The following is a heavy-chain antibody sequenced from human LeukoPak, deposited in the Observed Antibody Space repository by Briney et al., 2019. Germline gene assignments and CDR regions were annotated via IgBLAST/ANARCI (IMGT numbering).Heavy chain of an antibody. Sequence: GGSLRLSCAASGFTFNSYSMNWVRQAPGKGLEWVANIKQDGSEKYYVDSVKGRFTISRDNAKNSLYLQMNSLRAEDTAVYYCAVYSSSCHTYWGQGTLVTVSS. D-gene: IGHD6-13*01. CDR1: GFTFNSYS. CDR2: IKQDGSEK. V-gene: IGHV3-7*01. CDR3: AVYSSSCHTY. J-gene: IGHJ4*02.